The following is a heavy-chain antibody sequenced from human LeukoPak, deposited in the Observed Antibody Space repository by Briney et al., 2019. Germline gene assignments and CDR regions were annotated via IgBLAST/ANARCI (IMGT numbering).Heavy chain of an antibody. Sequence: SETLSLTCTVSGGSISSYYWSWIRQPPGKGLEWIGYIYYSGSTNYNPSLKSRVTISVDTSKNQFSLKLSSVTAADTAVYYCARVTRYYDSSGYYNWFDPWGQGTLVTVSS. CDR3: ARVTRYYDSSGYYNWFDP. CDR1: GGSISSYY. D-gene: IGHD3-22*01. CDR2: IYYSGST. V-gene: IGHV4-59*01. J-gene: IGHJ5*02.